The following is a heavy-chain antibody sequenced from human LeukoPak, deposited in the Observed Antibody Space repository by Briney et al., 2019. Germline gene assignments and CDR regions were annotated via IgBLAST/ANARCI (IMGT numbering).Heavy chain of an antibody. V-gene: IGHV1-46*01. J-gene: IGHJ6*02. D-gene: IGHD1-7*01. Sequence: GASVKVSCKASGYTFPSYYMHWVRQAPGQGLEWMGIINPSGGNTGYAQKFQGRVTMTRNTSISTAYMELSSLRSEDTAVYYCASRGTIWSNYYYYGMDVWGQGTTVTVSS. CDR1: GYTFPSYY. CDR2: INPSGGNT. CDR3: ASRGTIWSNYYYYGMDV.